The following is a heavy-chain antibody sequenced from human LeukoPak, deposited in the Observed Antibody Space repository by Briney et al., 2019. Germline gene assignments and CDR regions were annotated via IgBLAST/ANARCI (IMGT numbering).Heavy chain of an antibody. J-gene: IGHJ5*02. CDR1: GGSISSYY. Sequence: SETLSLTCTVSGGSISSYYWSWLRQPPGKGLEWIGYIYYSGSTNYNPSLKSRVTISVDTSKNQFSLKLSSVTAADTAVYYCARQVCSGGSCFENWFDPWGQGTLVTVSS. V-gene: IGHV4-59*08. CDR3: ARQVCSGGSCFENWFDP. CDR2: IYYSGST. D-gene: IGHD2-15*01.